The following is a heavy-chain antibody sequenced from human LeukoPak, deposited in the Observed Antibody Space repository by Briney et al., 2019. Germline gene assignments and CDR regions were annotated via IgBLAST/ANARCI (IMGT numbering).Heavy chain of an antibody. CDR3: ARGEEYYYYMDV. V-gene: IGHV4-34*01. Sequence: RQPPGKGLEWIGEINHSGSTNYNPSLKSRVTISVDTSKNQFSLKLSSVTAADTAVYYCARGEEYYYYMDVWGKGT. CDR2: INHSGST. J-gene: IGHJ6*03.